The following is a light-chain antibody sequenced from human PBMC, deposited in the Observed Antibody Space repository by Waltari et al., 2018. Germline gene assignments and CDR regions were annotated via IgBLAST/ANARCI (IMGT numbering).Light chain of an antibody. CDR2: GNN. CDR3: QSFDGRRTL. V-gene: IGLV1-40*01. CDR1: ISNIGAGYD. J-gene: IGLJ2*01. Sequence: QSVLTQPPSVSAAPGRRVTISCTWDISNIGAGYDVHWYQQLPETSPKLLIHGNNMRPSWVPDRLSAARSGTSASLAIAGLQAEDEADYYCQSFDGRRTLFGGGTKLTVL.